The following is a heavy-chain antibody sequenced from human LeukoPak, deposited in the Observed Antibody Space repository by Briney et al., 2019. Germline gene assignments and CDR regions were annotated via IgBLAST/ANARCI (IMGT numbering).Heavy chain of an antibody. CDR1: GYTFSNYD. CDR2: MNPNSGNT. V-gene: IGHV1-8*01. J-gene: IGHJ6*02. Sequence: GASVKVSCKASGYTFSNYDINWVRQVTGQGLEWMGWMNPNSGNTGYAQKFQGRVTMTRNTSISTAYMELSSLRSEDTAVYYCARVFSTSGGYCYYGMDVWGQGTTVTVSS. CDR3: ARVFSTSGGYCYYGMDV. D-gene: IGHD2-15*01.